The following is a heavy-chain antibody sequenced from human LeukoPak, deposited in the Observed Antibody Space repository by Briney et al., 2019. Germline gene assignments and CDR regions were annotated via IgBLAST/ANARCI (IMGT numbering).Heavy chain of an antibody. V-gene: IGHV3-49*04. CDR3: TRVRIAARRYYYYGMDV. D-gene: IGHD6-6*01. Sequence: GGSLRLSCTASGFTFGDYAMSWARQAPGKGLEWVGFIRSKAYGGTTEYAASVKGRFTISRDDSKSIAYLQMNSLKTEDTAVYYCTRVRIAARRYYYYGMDVWGQGTTVTVSS. CDR1: GFTFGDYA. J-gene: IGHJ6*02. CDR2: IRSKAYGGTT.